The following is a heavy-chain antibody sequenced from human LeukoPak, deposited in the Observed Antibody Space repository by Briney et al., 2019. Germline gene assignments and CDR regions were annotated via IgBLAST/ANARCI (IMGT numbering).Heavy chain of an antibody. J-gene: IGHJ6*03. Sequence: GASVKVSCKASGYTFTSYYMHWVRQAPGQGLEWMGIINPSGGSTSYAQKFQGRVTMTRDMSTSTVYMELSSLRSEDTAVYYCARDSQLMVYAAVLYSSSWPDWNMDVWGKGTTVTVSS. CDR3: ARDSQLMVYAAVLYSSSWPDWNMDV. CDR2: INPSGGST. V-gene: IGHV1-46*01. D-gene: IGHD6-13*01. CDR1: GYTFTSYY.